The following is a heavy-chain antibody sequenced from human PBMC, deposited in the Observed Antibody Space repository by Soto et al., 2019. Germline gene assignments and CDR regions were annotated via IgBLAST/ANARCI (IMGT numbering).Heavy chain of an antibody. J-gene: IGHJ6*02. CDR1: GGSSSDVGDR. D-gene: IGHD3-9*01. Sequence: SEPLCLTWTVSGGSSSDVGDRWSWIRQNPGKGLEWIGYIYYSGSTYYNPSLKSRVTISVDTSRNQFSLKLSSVTAADTAVYYCAGGGGDILTGYYLGGMDVRGQGTTVTVSS. V-gene: IGHV4-31*02. CDR2: IYYSGST. CDR3: AGGGGDILTGYYLGGMDV.